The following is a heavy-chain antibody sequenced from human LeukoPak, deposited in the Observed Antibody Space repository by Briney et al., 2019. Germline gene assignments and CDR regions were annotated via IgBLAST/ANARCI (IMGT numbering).Heavy chain of an antibody. D-gene: IGHD6-6*01. Sequence: GESLKISCKGSGYSFTSYWIGWVRQTPGKGLEWMGVVYPGDSDTKYSPSFQGQVTISADKSINAVFLQWSSLKASDTAMYYCATSYSRSSVYFYYGIDVWGQGTTVTVSS. V-gene: IGHV5-51*01. CDR3: ATSYSRSSVYFYYGIDV. CDR2: VYPGDSDT. CDR1: GYSFTSYW. J-gene: IGHJ6*02.